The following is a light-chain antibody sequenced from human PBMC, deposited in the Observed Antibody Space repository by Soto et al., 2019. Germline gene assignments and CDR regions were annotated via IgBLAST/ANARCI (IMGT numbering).Light chain of an antibody. CDR3: QQLNDFPIS. CDR2: TAS. J-gene: IGKJ5*01. CDR1: QGISSY. Sequence: IQLTQSPSSLSASIGDRVTITCRDSQGISSYLAWYQQKPGKAPKLLIYTASTLQTGVPSRFSGSGSGTDFTLTISSLQPEDFATYYCQQLNDFPISFGQGTRLEIK. V-gene: IGKV1-9*01.